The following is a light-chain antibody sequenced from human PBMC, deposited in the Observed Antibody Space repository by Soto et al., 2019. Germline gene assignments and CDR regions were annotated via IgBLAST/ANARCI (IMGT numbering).Light chain of an antibody. CDR2: GAS. J-gene: IGKJ2*01. V-gene: IGKV3-20*01. Sequence: EIVLTQSPGTLSLSPGERATLSCRASQSVSSSSYLAWYHQKPGQAPRLLIYGASSRATGIPDRFSGSGSGTDFTLTISRLEPEDFAVYYCHQYGSSPSYTFGQGTKLEIK. CDR3: HQYGSSPSYT. CDR1: QSVSSSSY.